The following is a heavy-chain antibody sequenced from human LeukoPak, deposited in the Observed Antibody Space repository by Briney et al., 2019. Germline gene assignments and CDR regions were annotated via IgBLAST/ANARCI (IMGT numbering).Heavy chain of an antibody. CDR1: GYTFTGYY. V-gene: IGHV1-2*02. CDR2: INPKSGDT. D-gene: IGHD6-19*01. J-gene: IGHJ4*02. CDR3: ATAVDDLFCEY. Sequence: ASVKVSCTASGYTFTGYYIHWVRQAPGQGLEWMGWINPKSGDTNYAQKFHGRVTMTRDTSISTAYMELSRLRSDDTATYYCATAVDDLFCEYWGQGTLVTVPS.